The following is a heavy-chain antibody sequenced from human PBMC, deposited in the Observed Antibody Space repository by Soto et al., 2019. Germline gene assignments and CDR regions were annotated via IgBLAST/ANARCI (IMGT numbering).Heavy chain of an antibody. J-gene: IGHJ6*02. CDR2: ITPIFGTA. D-gene: IGHD2-2*01. CDR1: GGTFSSYA. CDR3: ARVAEVVPANYYYYGMDG. V-gene: IGHV1-69*13. Sequence: GASVKVSCKASGGTFSSYAISWVRQAPGQGLEWMGGITPIFGTANYAQKFQGRVTITADESTSTAYMELSSLRSEDTAVYYCARVAEVVPANYYYYGMDGWGQGTTVTVSS.